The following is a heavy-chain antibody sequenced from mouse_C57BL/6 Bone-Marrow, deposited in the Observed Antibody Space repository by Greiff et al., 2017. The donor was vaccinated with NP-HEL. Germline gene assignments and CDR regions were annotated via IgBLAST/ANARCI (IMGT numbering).Heavy chain of an antibody. CDR1: GFTFSSYA. D-gene: IGHD1-1*01. CDR2: ISDGGSYT. Sequence: EVKLVESGGGLVKPGGSLKLSCAASGFTFSSYAMSWVRQTPEKRLEWVATISDGGSYTYYPDNVKGRFTISSDNAKNNLYLQMRHLKSEDTAMYYCARVVYYYGSSSEAWFAYWGQGTLVTVSA. V-gene: IGHV5-4*03. CDR3: ARVVYYYGSSSEAWFAY. J-gene: IGHJ3*01.